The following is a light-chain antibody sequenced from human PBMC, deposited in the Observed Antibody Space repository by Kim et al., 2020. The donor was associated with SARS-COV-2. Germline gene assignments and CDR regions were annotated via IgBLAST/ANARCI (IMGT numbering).Light chain of an antibody. CDR2: AAT. Sequence: YGGARVTITCRSSQTISSYLNWYQQKPGKAPKLLIYAATSLQSGVPSRFSGSGSGTDFTLTITSLQPEDFATYYCQQSYTSPPVYSFGQGTKLEI. J-gene: IGKJ2*03. CDR1: QTISSY. V-gene: IGKV1-39*01. CDR3: QQSYTSPPVYS.